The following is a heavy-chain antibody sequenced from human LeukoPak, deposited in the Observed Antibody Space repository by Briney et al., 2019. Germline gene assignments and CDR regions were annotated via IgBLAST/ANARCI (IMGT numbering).Heavy chain of an antibody. CDR1: GFTFSRYW. CDR3: ANLLRVATIYDF. V-gene: IGHV3-7*01. CDR2: INQDESAK. Sequence: GGSLRLSCAASGFTFSRYWMSWGRQAPGQGLEWVASINQDESAKYYVKSVKGRFTISRENAKNSLFLQMNSLRAEDTAFYYCANLLRVATIYDFWGHGALVTVSS. D-gene: IGHD5-24*01. J-gene: IGHJ4*01.